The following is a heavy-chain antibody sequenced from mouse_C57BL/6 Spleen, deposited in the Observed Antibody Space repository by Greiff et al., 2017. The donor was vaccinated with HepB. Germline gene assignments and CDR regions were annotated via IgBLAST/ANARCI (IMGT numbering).Heavy chain of an antibody. Sequence: EVKLMESGGGLVKPGGSLKLSCAASGFTFSSYTMSWVRQTPEKRLEWVATISGGGGNTYYPDSVKGRFTISRDNAKNTLYLQMSSLRSEDTALYYCASPSTVVATRYVDVWGTGTTVTVSS. D-gene: IGHD1-1*01. CDR1: GFTFSSYT. CDR2: ISGGGGNT. V-gene: IGHV5-9*01. CDR3: ASPSTVVATRYVDV. J-gene: IGHJ1*03.